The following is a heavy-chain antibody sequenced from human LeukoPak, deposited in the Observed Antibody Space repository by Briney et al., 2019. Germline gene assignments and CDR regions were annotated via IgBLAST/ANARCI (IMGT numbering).Heavy chain of an antibody. CDR1: GYTFTSYG. V-gene: IGHV1-18*01. D-gene: IGHD2-2*02. J-gene: IGHJ6*03. CDR2: ISAYNGNT. CDR3: ARDIVVVPAAIRYYYMDV. Sequence: ASVTVSCKASGYTFTSYGISWLRQAPGQGLEWMGWISAYNGNTNYAQKLQGRVTMTTDTSTSTAYMELRSLRSDDTAVYYCARDIVVVPAAIRYYYMDVWGKGTTVTVSS.